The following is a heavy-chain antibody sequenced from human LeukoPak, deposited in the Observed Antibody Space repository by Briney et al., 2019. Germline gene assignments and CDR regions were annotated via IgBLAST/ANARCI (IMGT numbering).Heavy chain of an antibody. CDR3: ARGYSSGWHQDAFDI. Sequence: SETLSLTCTVSGGSISSGSYYWSWIRQPAGKGLEWIGRIYTSGSTNYNPSLKSRVTISVDTSKNQFSLKLSSVTAADTAVYYCARGYSSGWHQDAFDIWGQGTMVTVSS. CDR1: GGSISSGSYY. CDR2: IYTSGST. J-gene: IGHJ3*02. D-gene: IGHD6-19*01. V-gene: IGHV4-61*02.